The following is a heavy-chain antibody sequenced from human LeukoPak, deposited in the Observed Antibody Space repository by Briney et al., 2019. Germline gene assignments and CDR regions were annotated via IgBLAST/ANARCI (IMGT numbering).Heavy chain of an antibody. J-gene: IGHJ4*02. CDR3: ASHTDRNYYGSGSYSVSRRFDY. CDR1: GGSFSGYY. D-gene: IGHD3-10*01. CDR2: IYYNGNT. V-gene: IGHV4-34*01. Sequence: SETLSLTCAVYGGSFSGYYWSWIRQPPGKGLEWIGSIYYNGNTYCNPPLKSRVTISVDTSKNQFSLKLSSVTAADTAVYYCASHTDRNYYGSGSYSVSRRFDYWGQGTLVTVSS.